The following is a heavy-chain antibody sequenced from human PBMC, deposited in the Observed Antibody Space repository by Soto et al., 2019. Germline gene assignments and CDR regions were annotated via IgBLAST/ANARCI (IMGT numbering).Heavy chain of an antibody. CDR3: ASEGLLLLPDY. CDR2: ISPYSGKT. CDR1: GYTFTNND. V-gene: IGHV1-18*01. J-gene: IGHJ4*02. Sequence: QIQLVQSGTEVRKPGASAKVSCKTSGYTFTNNDVCWVRQTPGQGLEWMGWISPYSGKTNYARKFKGRVTMTTDTSTSTVYMELTSLTSDDTAVYYCASEGLLLLPDYWGQGNLVTVSS. D-gene: IGHD3-22*01.